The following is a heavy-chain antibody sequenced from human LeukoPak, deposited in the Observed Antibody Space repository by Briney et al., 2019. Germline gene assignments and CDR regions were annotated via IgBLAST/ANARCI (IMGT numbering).Heavy chain of an antibody. D-gene: IGHD2-2*01. CDR1: GYTFTNYW. CDR3: ARDRGYCSSASCYDVFDI. Sequence: GESPKISCKGSGYTFTNYWIGWVRQMPGKGLEWMGIIYPGDSDTRYSPSFQGQVTISADKSISTAYLQWRSLKASDTAMYYCARDRGYCSSASCYDVFDIWGQGTMVTVSS. CDR2: IYPGDSDT. J-gene: IGHJ3*02. V-gene: IGHV5-51*01.